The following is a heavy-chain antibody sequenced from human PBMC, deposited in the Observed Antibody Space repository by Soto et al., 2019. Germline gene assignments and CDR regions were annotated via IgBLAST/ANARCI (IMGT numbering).Heavy chain of an antibody. CDR1: GFTFSSYG. V-gene: IGHV3-33*01. CDR3: ARDRGQLELLNWFDP. J-gene: IGHJ5*02. CDR2: IWYDGSNK. Sequence: QVQLVESGGGVVQPGRSLILSCAASGFTFSSYGMHWVRQAPSNGLEWVAVIWYDGSNKYYAGSVKCRFTISRDNSNNTAYLQMNSRRAEDTAVYYCARDRGQLELLNWFDPWGQGTLVTVSS. D-gene: IGHD1-7*01.